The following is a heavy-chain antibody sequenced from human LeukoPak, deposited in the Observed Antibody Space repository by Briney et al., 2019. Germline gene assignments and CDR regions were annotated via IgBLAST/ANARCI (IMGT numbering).Heavy chain of an antibody. D-gene: IGHD1-1*01. CDR3: ARIKKLERRGWFDP. CDR2: IYYSGST. Sequence: SETLSLTCTVSGGSVSSNSYYWGWIRQPPGKGLERIGSIYYSGSTYYNPSLKSRVTISVDTSKNQFSLKLSSVTAADTAVYYCARIKKLERRGWFDPWGQGTLVTVSS. CDR1: GGSVSSNSYY. V-gene: IGHV4-39*01. J-gene: IGHJ5*02.